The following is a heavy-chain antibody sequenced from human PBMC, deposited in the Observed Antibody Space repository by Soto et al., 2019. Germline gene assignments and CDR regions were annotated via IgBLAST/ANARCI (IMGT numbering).Heavy chain of an antibody. V-gene: IGHV4-31*03. CDR2: IYYSGST. D-gene: IGHD1-26*01. CDR3: AREGDESGRYNWFDP. Sequence: SETLSLTCTVSGGSISSGGYYWSWIRQHPGKGLEWIGYIYYSGSTYYNPSLKSRVTISVDTSKNQFSLKLSSVTAADTAVYYGAREGDESGRYNWFDPWCLGTLVTVSS. J-gene: IGHJ5*02. CDR1: GGSISSGGYY.